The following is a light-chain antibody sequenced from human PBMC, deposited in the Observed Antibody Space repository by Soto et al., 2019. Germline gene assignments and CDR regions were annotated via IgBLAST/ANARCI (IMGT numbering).Light chain of an antibody. Sequence: DLQMNQSPSTLSASVGDRVTITCRASQNIYIWLAWYQKKPGKAPNLLIYKASTLQSGVPSRFSGNGSGTEFTLTITSLQPDDSATYYCQQYNGLPTWTFGQGTKVDIK. J-gene: IGKJ1*01. V-gene: IGKV1-5*03. CDR1: QNIYIW. CDR3: QQYNGLPTWT. CDR2: KAS.